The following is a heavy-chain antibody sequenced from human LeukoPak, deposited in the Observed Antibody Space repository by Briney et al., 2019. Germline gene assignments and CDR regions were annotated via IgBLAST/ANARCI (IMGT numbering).Heavy chain of an antibody. CDR3: ASTSMIELSDAFDI. CDR1: GYTFTGYY. D-gene: IGHD3-22*01. CDR2: INPNSGGT. Sequence: ASVKVSCKASGYTFTGYYMHWVRQARGQGLEWMGRINPNSGGTNYAQKFQGRVTMTRDTSISTAYMELSRLRSDDTAVYYCASTSMIELSDAFDIWGQGTMVTVSS. J-gene: IGHJ3*02. V-gene: IGHV1-2*06.